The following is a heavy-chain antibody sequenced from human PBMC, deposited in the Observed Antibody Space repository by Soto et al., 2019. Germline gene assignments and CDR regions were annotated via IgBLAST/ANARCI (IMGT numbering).Heavy chain of an antibody. CDR3: AKADGQQWLIPHLDN. CDR2: ISCCGGSA. CDR1: GFNFKKFA. V-gene: IGHV3-23*01. D-gene: IGHD6-19*01. Sequence: PGGSLRLSCVASGFNFKKFAMAWVRQAAGEGLEWVSGISCCGGSASYADSVKGRFSIARDDSKSTVSLQLNSLRVEDTAQYYCAKADGQQWLIPHLDNWGQGTLVTVSS. J-gene: IGHJ4*02.